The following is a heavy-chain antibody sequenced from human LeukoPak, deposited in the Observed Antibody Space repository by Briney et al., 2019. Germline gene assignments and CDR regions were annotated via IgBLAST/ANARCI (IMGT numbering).Heavy chain of an antibody. CDR3: ARGYCSGGNCYDPWGDH. CDR2: IYYSGNT. V-gene: IGHV4-59*01. Sequence: SETLSLTCTVSDGSISSYYWSWIRQPPGKGLEYIGYIYYSGNTNYNPSLKSRVTISLDTSNNQFSLKLTSVTAADTAVYYCARGYCSGGNCYDPWGDHWGQGALVTVSS. CDR1: DGSISSYY. J-gene: IGHJ4*02. D-gene: IGHD2-15*01.